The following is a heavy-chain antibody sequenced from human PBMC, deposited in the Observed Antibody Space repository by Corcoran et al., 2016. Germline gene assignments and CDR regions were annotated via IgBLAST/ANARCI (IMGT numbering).Heavy chain of an antibody. D-gene: IGHD3-16*01. V-gene: IGHV3-73*02. J-gene: IGHJ6*02. CDR1: GFTFSGSA. CDR2: IRSKANSYAT. CDR3: TRHLPDGVGYYYGMDV. Sequence: EVQLVESWGGLVQPGGSLKLSCAASGFTFSGSAMHWVRQASGKGLEWVGRIRSKANSYATAYAASVKGRFTISRDDSKNTAYLQMNSLKTEDTAVYYCTRHLPDGVGYYYGMDVWGQGTTVTVSS.